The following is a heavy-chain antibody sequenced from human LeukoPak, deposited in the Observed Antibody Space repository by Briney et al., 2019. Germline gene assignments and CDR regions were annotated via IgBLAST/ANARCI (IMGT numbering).Heavy chain of an antibody. Sequence: SQTLSLTCTVSHDSISGGGYYWNWLRQPAGKGLEWIGRIFARGNTLYSPSLQTRATISLDTSKHQFSLKLTSVTAADTAVYYCARDLTDLCFGELWGYFDYWGQGTLVTVSS. CDR1: HDSISGGGYY. CDR3: ARDLTDLCFGELWGYFDY. CDR2: IFARGNT. D-gene: IGHD3-10*01. J-gene: IGHJ4*02. V-gene: IGHV4-61*02.